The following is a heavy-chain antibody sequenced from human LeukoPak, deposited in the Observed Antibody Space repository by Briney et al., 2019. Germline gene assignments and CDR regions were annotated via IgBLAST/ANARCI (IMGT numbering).Heavy chain of an antibody. CDR1: GGSISSYY. CDR2: IYYSGST. Sequence: PSETLSLTCTVSGGSISSYYWSWIRQPPGKGLEWIGYIYYSGSTNYNPSLKSRVTISVDTSKNQFSLKLSSVTAADTAVYYCARAKETRDGYNPWDYWGQGTLVTVSS. CDR3: ARAKETRDGYNPWDY. J-gene: IGHJ4*02. V-gene: IGHV4-59*01. D-gene: IGHD5-24*01.